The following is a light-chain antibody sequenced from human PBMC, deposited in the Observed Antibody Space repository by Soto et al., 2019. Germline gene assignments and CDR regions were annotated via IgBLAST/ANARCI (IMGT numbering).Light chain of an antibody. CDR2: GAS. Sequence: EIVMTQSQATVSLSQRHFKSHXCRASQCVSSKLAWYQQKPGQALRLLIYGASTRATGIPARFSGSASGTEFTLTISSLQSEDVAVYYCQQYKNWPPITSGEGTRLEI. J-gene: IGKJ5*01. CDR3: QQYKNWPPIT. CDR1: QCVSSK. V-gene: IGKV3-15*01.